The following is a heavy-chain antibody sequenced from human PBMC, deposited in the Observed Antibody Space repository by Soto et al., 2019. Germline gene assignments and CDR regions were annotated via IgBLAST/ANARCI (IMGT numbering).Heavy chain of an antibody. Sequence: QVQLVQSGAEVKKPGASVKDSCKASGYTFTSYAMHWVRQAPGQRLEWMGWINAGNGNTKYSQKFQGRVTITRDTSASTAYMELSSLRSEDTAVYYCARDQDYYGSGSYPLFDYWGQGTLVTVSS. CDR1: GYTFTSYA. J-gene: IGHJ4*02. V-gene: IGHV1-3*01. CDR2: INAGNGNT. CDR3: ARDQDYYGSGSYPLFDY. D-gene: IGHD3-10*01.